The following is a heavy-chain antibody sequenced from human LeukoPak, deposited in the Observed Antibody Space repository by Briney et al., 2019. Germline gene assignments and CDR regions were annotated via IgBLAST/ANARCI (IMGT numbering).Heavy chain of an antibody. Sequence: SETLSLTCTVSGGSISTYYWSWIRQPPGKGLEWIGYIYYNGDTKYNPSLKSRVTISVDTSKDQFSLRLRSVTAADTAVYYCARVVNDYAIRYFDLWGRGTLVLVSS. CDR1: GGSISTYY. CDR3: ARVVNDYAIRYFDL. D-gene: IGHD4-17*01. CDR2: IYYNGDT. V-gene: IGHV4-59*01. J-gene: IGHJ2*01.